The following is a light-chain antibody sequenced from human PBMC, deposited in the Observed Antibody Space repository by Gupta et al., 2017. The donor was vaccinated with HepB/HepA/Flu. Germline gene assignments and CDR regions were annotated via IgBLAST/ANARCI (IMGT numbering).Light chain of an antibody. Sequence: QSSLTQPASVSGSPGQSTTISCTGTSSGVGGYNYFAWYQQHPGKAPKLMIYDVSNRPSGVANRFSGAKSGNTAALTISCVQADEDDDYYYSSYTSSSTYVVFGGGTKLTVL. J-gene: IGLJ2*01. V-gene: IGLV2-14*01. CDR1: SSGVGGYNY. CDR2: DVS. CDR3: SSYTSSSTYVV.